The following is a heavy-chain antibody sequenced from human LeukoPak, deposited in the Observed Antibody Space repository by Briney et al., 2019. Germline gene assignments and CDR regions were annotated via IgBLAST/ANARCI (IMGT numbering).Heavy chain of an antibody. D-gene: IGHD2-15*01. CDR1: AYTFPGSY. CDR3: ATVVAAATPMAGFDY. J-gene: IGHJ4*02. V-gene: IGHV1-2*02. CDR2: TTPNSGGT. Sequence: SVTLPCRASAYTFPGSYMHWVRQAPGQGRARLGWTTPNSGGTNYAQKFQGSVTMTRDTSISTAYMELSRLRSDDTAVYYCATVVAAATPMAGFDYWGQGTLVTASS.